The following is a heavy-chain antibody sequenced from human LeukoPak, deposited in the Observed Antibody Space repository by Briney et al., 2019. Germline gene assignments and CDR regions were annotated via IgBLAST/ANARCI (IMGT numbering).Heavy chain of an antibody. CDR1: GGSISSGDYY. CDR2: IYYSGST. D-gene: IGHD1-1*01. J-gene: IGHJ6*02. V-gene: IGHV4-30-4*01. CDR3: ARDTTDYYGMDV. Sequence: PSETLSLTCTVSGGSISSGDYYWSWIRQPPGKGLEWIGYIYYSGSTYYNPSLKSRVTISVDTSKNQFSLKLSSVTDADTAVYYFARDTTDYYGMDVWGQGTTVTVSS.